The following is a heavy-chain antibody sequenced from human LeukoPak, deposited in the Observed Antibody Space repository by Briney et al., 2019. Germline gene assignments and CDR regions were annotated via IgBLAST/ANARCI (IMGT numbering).Heavy chain of an antibody. V-gene: IGHV4-4*07. Sequence: KPSETLSLTCTVSGFSTSSYYWNWIRQPAGKGLEWIGRVYTTGSTNYNPSLKSRVTMSVDTSKNQFSLKLSSVTAADTAVYYCARDDNWLIDYWGQGTLVTVSS. J-gene: IGHJ4*02. D-gene: IGHD5-24*01. CDR3: ARDDNWLIDY. CDR2: VYTTGST. CDR1: GFSTSSYY.